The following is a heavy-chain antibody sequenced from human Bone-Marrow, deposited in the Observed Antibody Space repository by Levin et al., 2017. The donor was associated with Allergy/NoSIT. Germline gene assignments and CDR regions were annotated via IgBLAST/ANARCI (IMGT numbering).Heavy chain of an antibody. D-gene: IGHD5-24*01. V-gene: IGHV3-30-3*01. CDR1: GFTFSSYA. Sequence: SCAASGFTFSSYAMHWVRQAPGKGLEWVAVISYDGSNKYYADSVKGRFTISRDNSKNTLYLQMNSLRAEDTAVYYCARRAEGDGYNFEITEYFQHWGQGTLVTVSS. CDR3: ARRAEGDGYNFEITEYFQH. J-gene: IGHJ1*01. CDR2: ISYDGSNK.